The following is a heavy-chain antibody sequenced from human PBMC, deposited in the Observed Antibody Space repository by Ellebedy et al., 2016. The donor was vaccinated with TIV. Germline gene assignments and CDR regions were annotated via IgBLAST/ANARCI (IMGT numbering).Heavy chain of an antibody. CDR3: AKSPSPDTAKGDY. D-gene: IGHD5-18*01. Sequence: GGSLRLSXAASGFTFSSYSMNWVRQAPGKGLEWVSYISSSSSTIYYADSVKGRFTISRDNAKNSLYLQMNSLRAEDTAVYYCAKSPSPDTAKGDYWGQGTLVTVSS. J-gene: IGHJ4*02. V-gene: IGHV3-48*01. CDR1: GFTFSSYS. CDR2: ISSSSSTI.